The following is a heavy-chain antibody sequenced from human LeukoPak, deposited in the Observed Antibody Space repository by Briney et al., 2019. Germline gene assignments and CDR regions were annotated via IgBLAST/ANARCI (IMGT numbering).Heavy chain of an antibody. CDR3: ARGFTCTK. CDR2: IKYDGSEK. Sequence: GGSLRLSCAASGFTLSSHWMTWVRQAPGKGLEWVANIKYDGSEKNYVDSVKGRFTISRDNAKNSLNLQMNSLRVEDTAVYYCARGFTCTKWGQGTLVTVSS. CDR1: GFTLSSHW. J-gene: IGHJ4*02. V-gene: IGHV3-7*01. D-gene: IGHD1-1*01.